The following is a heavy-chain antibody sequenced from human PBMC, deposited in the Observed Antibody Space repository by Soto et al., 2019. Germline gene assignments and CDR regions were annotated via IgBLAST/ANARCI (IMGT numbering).Heavy chain of an antibody. D-gene: IGHD6-13*01. CDR2: IIPIFGTA. Sequence: SVKVSCKASGGTFSSYAISWLRQAPGQGIEWMGGIIPIFGTANYAQKFQGRVTITADESTSTAYMELSSLRSEDTAVYYCARDPNSSSWYDYWGQGTLVTVSS. CDR1: GGTFSSYA. J-gene: IGHJ4*02. V-gene: IGHV1-69*13. CDR3: ARDPNSSSWYDY.